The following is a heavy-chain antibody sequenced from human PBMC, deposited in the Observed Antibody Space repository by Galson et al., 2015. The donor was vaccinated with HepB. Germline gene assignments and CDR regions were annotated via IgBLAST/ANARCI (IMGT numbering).Heavy chain of an antibody. CDR2: IYYSGST. J-gene: IGHJ5*02. CDR3: ARHGSGSYDNWFDP. Sequence: ETLSLTCSVSGGSIRGSSYYWGWIRQPPGKGLEWIGSIYYSGSTYYNPSLKSRVTILVDTSKNQFSLELSSVTAADTTVYYCARHGSGSYDNWFDPWGQGTLVTVSS. V-gene: IGHV4-39*01. CDR1: GGSIRGSSYY. D-gene: IGHD3-10*01.